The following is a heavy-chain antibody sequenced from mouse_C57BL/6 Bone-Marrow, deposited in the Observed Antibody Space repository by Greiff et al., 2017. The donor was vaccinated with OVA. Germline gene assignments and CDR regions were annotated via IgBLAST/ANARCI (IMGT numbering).Heavy chain of an antibody. J-gene: IGHJ2*01. Sequence: EVQLQQSGPELVKPGASVKISCKASGYSFTGYYMNWVKQSPEKSLEWIGEINPSTGGTTYNQKFKAKATLTVDKSSSTAYMQLKSLTSEDSAVYYCARDWEDFDYWGQGTTLTVSS. CDR2: INPSTGGT. V-gene: IGHV1-42*01. D-gene: IGHD4-1*01. CDR1: GYSFTGYY. CDR3: ARDWEDFDY.